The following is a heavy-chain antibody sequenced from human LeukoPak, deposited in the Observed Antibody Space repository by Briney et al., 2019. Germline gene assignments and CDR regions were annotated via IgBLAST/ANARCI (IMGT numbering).Heavy chain of an antibody. CDR2: INPNSGGT. D-gene: IGHD6-19*01. V-gene: IGHV1-2*02. CDR3: ATAPAGWLVPFDY. Sequence: GASVKVSCKASGYTFTGYYMHWVRQAPGQGLEWMGWINPNSGGTKYAQKFQGRVTMTRDTSISTAYMELSRLRSDDTAVYYCATAPAGWLVPFDYWGQGTLVTVSS. J-gene: IGHJ4*02. CDR1: GYTFTGYY.